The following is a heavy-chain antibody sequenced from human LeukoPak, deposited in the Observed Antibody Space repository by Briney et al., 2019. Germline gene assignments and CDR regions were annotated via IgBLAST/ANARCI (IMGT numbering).Heavy chain of an antibody. CDR2: ISAYNGNT. Sequence: GASVKVSCKASGYTFTSYGISWVRQAPGQGLEWMGWISAYNGNTNYAQKLQGRVTMTTDTSTSTAYMELRSLRSDDTAVYYCARDPCSSTSCYNYYYGMDVWGQGTTVTVSS. CDR3: ARDPCSSTSCYNYYYGMDV. D-gene: IGHD2-2*02. J-gene: IGHJ6*02. V-gene: IGHV1-18*01. CDR1: GYTFTSYG.